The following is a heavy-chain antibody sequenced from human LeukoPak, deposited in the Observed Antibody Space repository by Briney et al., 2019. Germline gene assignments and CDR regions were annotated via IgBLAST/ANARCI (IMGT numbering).Heavy chain of an antibody. CDR1: GGSISSSSYY. J-gene: IGHJ4*02. D-gene: IGHD3-10*02. V-gene: IGHV4-39*01. CDR3: ARSLLYSGSYYKSYLFDY. Sequence: PSETLSLTCTVSGGSISSSSYYWGWIRQPPGKGLEWFGSIYYSGSTYYNPSLKSRVTISVDTSKNQFSLKLSSVTAADTAVYYCARSLLYSGSYYKSYLFDYWGQGTLVTVSS. CDR2: IYYSGST.